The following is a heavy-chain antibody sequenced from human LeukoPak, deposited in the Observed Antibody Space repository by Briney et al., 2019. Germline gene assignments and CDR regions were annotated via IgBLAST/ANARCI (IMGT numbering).Heavy chain of an antibody. J-gene: IGHJ4*02. CDR3: ARVIRAAPGKGYLDY. D-gene: IGHD6-13*01. CDR1: GIIFSTYA. V-gene: IGHV3-23*01. Sequence: GGSLTLSCANSGIIFSTYALSWVRQAPGKGLEWASSISGSGGSTYHAASVKGRFPISRDSSKNTLYLQMNSLRAEDTAIYYCARVIRAAPGKGYLDYWGQGTLVIVSS. CDR2: ISGSGGST.